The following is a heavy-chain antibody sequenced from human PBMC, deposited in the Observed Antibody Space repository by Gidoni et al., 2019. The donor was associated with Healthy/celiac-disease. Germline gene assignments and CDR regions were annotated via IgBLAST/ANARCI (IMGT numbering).Heavy chain of an antibody. CDR2: IRSKAYGGTT. D-gene: IGHD4-17*01. CDR3: TSPVHHY. Sequence: EVQLVESGGGLVQPGRSLRLSCTASGFTFGDYAMSWFRQAPGKGLEWVGVIRSKAYGGTTEYAASVKGRFTISRDDSKSIAYLQMNSLKTEDTAVYYCTSPVHHYWGQGTLVTVSS. J-gene: IGHJ4*02. V-gene: IGHV3-49*03. CDR1: GFTFGDYA.